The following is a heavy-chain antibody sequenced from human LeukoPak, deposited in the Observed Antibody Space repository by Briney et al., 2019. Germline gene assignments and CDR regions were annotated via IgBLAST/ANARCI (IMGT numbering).Heavy chain of an antibody. V-gene: IGHV3-48*03. J-gene: IGHJ3*02. CDR3: ARDTSWAFDI. CDR1: GFTFSSYE. CDR2: ISSGGSTV. Sequence: GGSLRLSCAASGFTFSSYEMNWVRQAPGKGLEWASYISSGGSTVYYADSVKGRFTISRDNAKNSLYLQMNSLRDEDTAVYYCARDTSWAFDIWGQGTMVTVSS.